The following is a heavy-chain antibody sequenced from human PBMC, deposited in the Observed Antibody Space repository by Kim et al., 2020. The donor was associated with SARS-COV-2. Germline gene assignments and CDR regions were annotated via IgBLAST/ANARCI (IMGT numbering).Heavy chain of an antibody. D-gene: IGHD6-19*01. V-gene: IGHV1-18*01. Sequence: AQKLQGRVTMTTDTSTSTAYMELRGLRSDDTAVYYCARDLGSGWYDAFDIWGQGTMVTVSS. CDR3: ARDLGSGWYDAFDI. J-gene: IGHJ3*02.